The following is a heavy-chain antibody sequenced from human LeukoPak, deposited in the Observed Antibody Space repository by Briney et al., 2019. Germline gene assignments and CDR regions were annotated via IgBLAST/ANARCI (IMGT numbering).Heavy chain of an antibody. CDR1: GGTFSSYA. CDR3: AKLEAGRYSSSWYKLDY. V-gene: IGHV1-69*13. D-gene: IGHD6-13*01. J-gene: IGHJ4*02. Sequence: ASVKVSCKASGGTFSSYAISWVRQAPGQGLEWMGGIIPIFGTANYAQKFQGRVTIIADESTSTAYMELSSLRSEGTAVYYCAKLEAGRYSSSWYKLDYWGQGTLVTVSS. CDR2: IIPIFGTA.